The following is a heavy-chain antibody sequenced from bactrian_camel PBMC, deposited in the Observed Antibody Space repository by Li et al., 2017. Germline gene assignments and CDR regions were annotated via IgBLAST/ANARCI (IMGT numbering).Heavy chain of an antibody. J-gene: IGHJ4*01. CDR2: IRPGATTT. D-gene: IGHD2*01. V-gene: IGHV3S40*01. CDR3: AAQFLEASCAVVHAIDN. CDR1: GYIYSDYC. Sequence: VQLVESGGGSVQDGGSLRLSCAASGYIYSDYCMGWFRQAPGKEREGVASIRPGATTTAYASSVRGRFSISLDTAKNTVFLQMNSLKPEDTATYYCAAQFLEASCAVVHAIDNWGQGTQVTVS.